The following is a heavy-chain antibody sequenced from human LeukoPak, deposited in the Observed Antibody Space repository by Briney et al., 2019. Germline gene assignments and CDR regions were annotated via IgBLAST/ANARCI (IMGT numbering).Heavy chain of an antibody. CDR1: GFSFSDYY. Sequence: GGSLSLSCAASGFSFSDYYMSWIRQAPGKGLEWVSYISSSGSTIYYADSVKGRITISRDNAKNSLYLQMISLRAEHTAVYYGARDRKEYQLLLRESGWFDPWGQGTLVTVSS. J-gene: IGHJ5*02. D-gene: IGHD2-2*01. CDR3: ARDRKEYQLLLRESGWFDP. CDR2: ISSSGSTI. V-gene: IGHV3-11*01.